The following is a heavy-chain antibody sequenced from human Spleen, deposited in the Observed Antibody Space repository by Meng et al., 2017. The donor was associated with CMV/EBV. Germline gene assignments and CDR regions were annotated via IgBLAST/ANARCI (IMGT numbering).Heavy chain of an antibody. CDR3: AKLLPSTYCSSTSCNVLRFLEWPLKAHYYGMDV. J-gene: IGHJ6*02. D-gene: IGHD2-2*01. CDR2: TYYRSKWYN. V-gene: IGHV6-1*01. Sequence: SQTLSLTCAISGDSVSSNSAAWNWIRQSPSRGLEWLGRTYYRSKWYNDYAVSVKSRITINPDTSKNQFSLQLNSVTPEDTAVYYCAKLLPSTYCSSTSCNVLRFLEWPLKAHYYGMDVWGQGTTVTVSS. CDR1: GDSVSSNSAA.